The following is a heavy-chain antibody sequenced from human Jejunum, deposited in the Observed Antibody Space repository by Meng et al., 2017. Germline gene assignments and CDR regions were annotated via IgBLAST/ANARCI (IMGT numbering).Heavy chain of an antibody. Sequence: GESLKISWTTSGFTFRNYAMNWVRQAPGRGLEWVAGISASGVHTFYADSVKGRFTISRDDSNDTVYVQMNGLRAEDAALYYCAKSKGQYYYHYGTDVWGQGTMVTVSS. V-gene: IGHV3-23*01. CDR3: AKSKGQYYYHYGTDV. CDR1: GFTFRNYA. CDR2: ISASGVHT. J-gene: IGHJ6*02.